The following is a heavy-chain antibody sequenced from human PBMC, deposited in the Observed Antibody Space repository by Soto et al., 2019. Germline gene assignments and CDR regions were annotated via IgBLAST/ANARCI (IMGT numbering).Heavy chain of an antibody. CDR1: GYTFTSYY. CDR3: AINSYYDFWSGYRGQYYYYGMDV. Sequence: ASVKVSCKASGYTFTSYYMHWVRQAPGQGLEWMGIINPSGGSTSYAQKIQGRVTMTRDTSTSTVYMELSSLRSEDTAVYYCAINSYYDFWSGYRGQYYYYGMDVWGQGTTVTVSS. CDR2: INPSGGST. J-gene: IGHJ6*02. V-gene: IGHV1-46*01. D-gene: IGHD3-3*01.